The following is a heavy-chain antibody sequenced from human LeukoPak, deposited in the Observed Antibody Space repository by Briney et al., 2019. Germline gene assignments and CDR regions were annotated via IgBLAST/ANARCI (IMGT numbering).Heavy chain of an antibody. D-gene: IGHD2-21*01. J-gene: IGHJ4*02. CDR2: ISSSSSYI. CDR3: ASYVVGQSLDY. CDR1: GFTFSTFA. Sequence: GGSLRLSCAASGFTFSTFAMNWVRQAPGKGLEWVSSISSSSSYIYYADSVKGRFTISRDNAKNSLYLQMNSLRAEDTAVYYCASYVVGQSLDYWGQGTLVTVSS. V-gene: IGHV3-21*01.